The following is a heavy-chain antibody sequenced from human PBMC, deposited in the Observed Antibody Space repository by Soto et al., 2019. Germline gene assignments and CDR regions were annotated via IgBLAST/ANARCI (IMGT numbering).Heavy chain of an antibody. Sequence: GGSLRLSCAASGFSFSSCAMSWVCQAPGKGLEWVSVISGSGRSTDYADSVKGRFTMSRDNSKNMVFLQMNSLSAEDTAVYYCAKHTLFSDSWYEDYWGQGTLVTVSS. CDR3: AKHTLFSDSWYEDY. CDR2: ISGSGRST. D-gene: IGHD6-13*01. CDR1: GFSFSSCA. V-gene: IGHV3-23*01. J-gene: IGHJ4*02.